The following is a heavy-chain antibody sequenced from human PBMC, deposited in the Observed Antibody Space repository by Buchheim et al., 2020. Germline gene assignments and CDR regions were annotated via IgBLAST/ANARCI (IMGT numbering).Heavy chain of an antibody. CDR3: ARDPLGGNSARDMDV. D-gene: IGHD4-23*01. Sequence: EVQLVESGGGLVQPGGSLRLSCAASGFTFSSYWMSWVRQAPGQGLEWVANIKQDGSEKYYVDSVKGRFTISRDNAKNSLYLQMNSLRAEDTAVYYCARDPLGGNSARDMDVWGKGTT. CDR1: GFTFSSYW. CDR2: IKQDGSEK. J-gene: IGHJ6*03. V-gene: IGHV3-7*01.